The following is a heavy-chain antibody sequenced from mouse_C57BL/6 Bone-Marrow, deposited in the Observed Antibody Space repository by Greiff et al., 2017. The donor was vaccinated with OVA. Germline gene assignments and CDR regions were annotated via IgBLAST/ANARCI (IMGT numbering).Heavy chain of an antibody. J-gene: IGHJ3*01. CDR1: GYTFTDHT. CDR3: ARSPNDYDAWFAY. CDR2: IYPRDGST. D-gene: IGHD2-4*01. V-gene: IGHV1-78*01. Sequence: VQLQQSDAELVKPGASVKISCKVSGYTFTDHTIHWMKQRPEQGLAWIGYIYPRDGSTKYNEKFKGKAKLTADKSSSTAYMQLNSLTSEDSAVYFCARSPNDYDAWFAYWGQGTLVTVSA.